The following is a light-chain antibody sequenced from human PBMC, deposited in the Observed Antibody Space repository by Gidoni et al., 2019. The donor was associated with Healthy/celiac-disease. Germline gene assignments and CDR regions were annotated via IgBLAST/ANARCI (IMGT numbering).Light chain of an antibody. CDR1: QGIRND. J-gene: IGKJ1*01. V-gene: IGKV1-6*01. CDR3: LQDYNYPWT. CDR2: AAS. Sequence: ATPITQPPSSLSASVGDSVTFPCRASQGIRNDLGWYQQKPGKAPKLLIYAASSLQSGVPSRFSGSGSGTDFTLTISSLQPEDFATYYCLQDYNYPWTFGQGTKVEIK.